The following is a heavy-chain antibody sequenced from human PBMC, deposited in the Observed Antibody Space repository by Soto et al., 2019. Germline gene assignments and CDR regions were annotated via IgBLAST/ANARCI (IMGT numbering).Heavy chain of an antibody. CDR3: ARASVAALDY. CDR1: GFTFSSYG. J-gene: IGHJ4*02. V-gene: IGHV3-33*01. D-gene: IGHD2-15*01. CDR2: IWSDGSDK. Sequence: QVQLVESGGGVVQPGRSLRLSCAVSGFTFSSYGMHWVRQAPGKGLEWVAVIWSDGSDKYYADSVRGRFTISRDNSKNTLYLQMKSLRVEDMAVYYCARASVAALDYWGQGTQVTVSS.